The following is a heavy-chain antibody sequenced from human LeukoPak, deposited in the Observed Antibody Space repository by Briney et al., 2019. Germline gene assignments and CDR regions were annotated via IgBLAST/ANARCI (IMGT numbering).Heavy chain of an antibody. CDR1: GYSFTSYW. J-gene: IGHJ4*02. V-gene: IGHV5-51*01. CDR3: ARPWGVGATTAIDY. CDR2: IYPGDSDT. D-gene: IGHD1-26*01. Sequence: GASVKVSCKASGYSFTSYWIGWVRQMPGKGLEWMGIIYPGDSDTRYSPSFQGQVTISADKSISTAYLQWSSLKASDTAMYYCARPWGVGATTAIDYWGQGTLVTVSS.